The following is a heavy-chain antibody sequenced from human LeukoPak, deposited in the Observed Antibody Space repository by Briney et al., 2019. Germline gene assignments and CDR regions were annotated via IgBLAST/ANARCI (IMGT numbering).Heavy chain of an antibody. CDR2: INHSGST. V-gene: IGHV4-34*01. D-gene: IGHD3-16*01. CDR3: ARQSAFVWSGNYYYMDV. Sequence: SETLSLTCAVYGGSFSGYYWSWIRQPPGKGLEWIGEINHSGSTNYNPSLKSRATISVDTSKNQLSLKVSSVTAADTAVYYCARQSAFVWSGNYYYMDVWGKGTTVTISS. CDR1: GGSFSGYY. J-gene: IGHJ6*03.